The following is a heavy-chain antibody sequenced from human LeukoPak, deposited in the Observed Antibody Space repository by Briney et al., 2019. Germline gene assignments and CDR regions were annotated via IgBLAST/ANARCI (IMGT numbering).Heavy chain of an antibody. CDR2: IIPIFGTA. CDR1: GGTFSSYA. Sequence: SVKVSYKASGGTFSSYAISWVRQAPGQGLERMGGIIPIFGTANYAQKFQGRVTITADESTSTAYMELSSLRSEDTAVYYCARDKGHYYDSSGHKDPFNWFDPWGQGTLVTVSS. J-gene: IGHJ5*02. D-gene: IGHD3-22*01. V-gene: IGHV1-69*13. CDR3: ARDKGHYYDSSGHKDPFNWFDP.